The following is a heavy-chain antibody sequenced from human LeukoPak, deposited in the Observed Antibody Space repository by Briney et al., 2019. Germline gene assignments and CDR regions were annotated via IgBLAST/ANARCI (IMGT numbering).Heavy chain of an antibody. Sequence: SETLSLTCSVSDDSITMYYWTWIRQPPGKGLEWIGYVDHTGSTNFNPSLNGRVSISRDTTKNLFSLRLSSVTAADTAVYYCARLYSSGYSIDYWGQGTLVTVSS. V-gene: IGHV4-59*12. J-gene: IGHJ4*02. D-gene: IGHD6-19*01. CDR1: DDSITMYY. CDR3: ARLYSSGYSIDY. CDR2: VDHTGST.